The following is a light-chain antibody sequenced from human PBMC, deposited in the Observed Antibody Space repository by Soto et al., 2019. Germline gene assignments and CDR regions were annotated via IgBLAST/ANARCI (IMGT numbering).Light chain of an antibody. CDR1: QSVSSSY. Sequence: EIVMTQSPATLSVSPGERVTLSCRASQSVSSSYLAWYQQKPGQAPRLLIYGASSRATGIPDRFSGSGSGTDFTLTISRLEPEDFAAYYCQQYGSSSLTFGPGTKVDIK. CDR2: GAS. CDR3: QQYGSSSLT. J-gene: IGKJ3*01. V-gene: IGKV3-20*01.